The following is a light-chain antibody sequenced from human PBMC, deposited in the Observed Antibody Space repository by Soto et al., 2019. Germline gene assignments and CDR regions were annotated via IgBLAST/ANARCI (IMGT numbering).Light chain of an antibody. CDR3: QQYGSSPRVTCT. CDR2: GAS. J-gene: IGKJ1*01. CDR1: QSVSSSY. Sequence: EIVLTQSPGTLSLSPGERATLSCRASQSVSSSYLAWYQQKPGQAPRLLIYGASSRATGIPDRFSGSGSGTDFTLTISRLEPEDFAVYYCQQYGSSPRVTCTFGQGTKVEIK. V-gene: IGKV3-20*01.